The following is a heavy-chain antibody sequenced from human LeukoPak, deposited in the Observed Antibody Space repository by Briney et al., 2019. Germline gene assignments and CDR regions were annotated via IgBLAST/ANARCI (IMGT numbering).Heavy chain of an antibody. CDR3: AKDFYYDGSCYYYPFDY. D-gene: IGHD3-22*01. J-gene: IGHJ4*02. CDR2: RSYDGSNK. CDR1: GFTFSSYG. Sequence: GGSLKLSCAASGFTFSSYGMHWVRQAPGKGLEWVAVRSYDGSNKYYADSVKGRFTISRDNSKNTLYLQMNSLKAEDTAVYYCAKDFYYDGSCYYYPFDYWGQGTLVTVSS. V-gene: IGHV3-30*18.